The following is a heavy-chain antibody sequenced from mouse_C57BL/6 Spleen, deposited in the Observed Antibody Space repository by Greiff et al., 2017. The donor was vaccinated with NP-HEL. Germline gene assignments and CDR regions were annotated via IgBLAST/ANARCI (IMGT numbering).Heavy chain of an antibody. CDR2: IDPANCYT. D-gene: IGHD2-12*01. V-gene: IGHV14-4*01. CDR3: TTYHDLYYFDY. J-gene: IGHJ2*01. Sequence: VQLQQSGAELVRPGASVKLSCTASGFTFTDYYIHWVKQRPEQGLEWIGLIDPANCYTEYASKFQGKATITADTSSNTAYLQLSSLTSEDTAVYYGTTYHDLYYFDYWGQGTTLTVSS. CDR1: GFTFTDYY.